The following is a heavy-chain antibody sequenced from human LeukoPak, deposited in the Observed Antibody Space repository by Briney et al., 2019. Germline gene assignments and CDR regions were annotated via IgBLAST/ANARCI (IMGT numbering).Heavy chain of an antibody. J-gene: IGHJ2*01. V-gene: IGHV1-69*13. CDR2: IIPIFGTA. CDR3: ARDLEYSSSSIYFDL. Sequence: GASVKVSCKASGGTFSSYAISWVRQAPGQGLEWMGGIIPIFGTANYAQKFQGRVTITADESTSTAYMELSSLRSEDTAVYYCARDLEYSSSSIYFDLWGRGTLVTVSS. CDR1: GGTFSSYA. D-gene: IGHD6-6*01.